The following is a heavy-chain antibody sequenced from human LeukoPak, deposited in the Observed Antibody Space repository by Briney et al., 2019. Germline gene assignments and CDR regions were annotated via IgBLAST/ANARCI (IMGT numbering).Heavy chain of an antibody. CDR2: IWYDGSNK. CDR3: ARDQMVQGVIYYFDY. J-gene: IGHJ4*02. V-gene: IGHV3-33*01. Sequence: PGGSLRLSCAASGYTFSSYGMHWVRQAPGKGREWVAVIWYDGSNKYYADSVKGRFTISRDNSKNTLYLQMNSLRAEDTAVYYCARDQMVQGVIYYFDYWGQGTLVTVSS. CDR1: GYTFSSYG. D-gene: IGHD3-10*01.